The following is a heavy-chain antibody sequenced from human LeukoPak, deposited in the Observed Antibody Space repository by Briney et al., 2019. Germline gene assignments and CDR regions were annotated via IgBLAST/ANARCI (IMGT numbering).Heavy chain of an antibody. Sequence: GSSVKVSCKASGGTFSSYAISWVRQAPGQGLEWMGRIIPILGIANYAQKFQGRVTITADKSTSTAYMELSSLRSEDTAVYYRARVTNWNFDYWGQGTLVTVSS. CDR1: GGTFSSYA. CDR2: IIPILGIA. D-gene: IGHD1-20*01. V-gene: IGHV1-69*04. J-gene: IGHJ4*02. CDR3: ARVTNWNFDY.